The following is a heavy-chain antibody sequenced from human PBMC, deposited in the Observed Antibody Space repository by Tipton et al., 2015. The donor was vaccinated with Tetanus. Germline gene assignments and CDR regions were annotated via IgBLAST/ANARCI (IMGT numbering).Heavy chain of an antibody. CDR3: AREGAPRAFDI. CDR1: GASFSSGDYY. Sequence: TLSLTCTVSGASFSSGDYYWSWIRKPPGKDLEWIGYIYQTGTTYYNPSLKGRVTISMDRSNTQFSLRLDSLTAADTAVYYCAREGAPRAFDIWGQGTMVTVSS. CDR2: IYQTGTT. J-gene: IGHJ3*02. V-gene: IGHV4-30-4*01.